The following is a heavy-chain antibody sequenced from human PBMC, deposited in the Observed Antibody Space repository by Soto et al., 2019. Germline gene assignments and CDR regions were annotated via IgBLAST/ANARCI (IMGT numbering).Heavy chain of an antibody. D-gene: IGHD4-4*01. CDR1: GVTVSSNY. CDR3: ARTYACNYYVAY. CDR2: IYNGGST. Sequence: EVQLVESGGGLVQPGGSLRLSCEASGVTVSSNYMTWVRQAPGKGLEWISVIYNGGSTFYADSVKGRFTISRDNSKNTLYLQINIRRAEDTAVYYCARTYACNYYVAYWGQGTLVTVS. V-gene: IGHV3-66*01. J-gene: IGHJ4*02.